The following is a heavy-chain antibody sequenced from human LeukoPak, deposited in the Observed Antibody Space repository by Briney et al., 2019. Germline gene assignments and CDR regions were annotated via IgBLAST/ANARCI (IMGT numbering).Heavy chain of an antibody. CDR2: IWYDGSNE. V-gene: IGHV3-30*04. Sequence: GGSLRLSCAASGFTFRSYAMHWVRQAPGKGLEWVAVIWYDGSNEYYADSVKGRFTISRDNSKNTLFLQMNSLRVEDTALYSCVRRGGEVANAYKWFHPWGQGTLVTVSS. J-gene: IGHJ5*02. D-gene: IGHD5-12*01. CDR1: GFTFRSYA. CDR3: VRRGGEVANAYKWFHP.